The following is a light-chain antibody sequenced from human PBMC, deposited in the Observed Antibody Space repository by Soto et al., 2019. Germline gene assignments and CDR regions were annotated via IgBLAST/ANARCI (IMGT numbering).Light chain of an antibody. CDR3: QQYGTSPWT. J-gene: IGKJ1*01. V-gene: IGKV3-20*01. Sequence: DIVLTQSPGTLYLSPGERATLSCRASQSVSSGYLAWYQQRPGQSPRLPIYGASTRATGIPDRFSGSGSGTDFTLSISRLEPEDFAVYYCQQYGTSPWTFVQGTKVEI. CDR1: QSVSSGY. CDR2: GAS.